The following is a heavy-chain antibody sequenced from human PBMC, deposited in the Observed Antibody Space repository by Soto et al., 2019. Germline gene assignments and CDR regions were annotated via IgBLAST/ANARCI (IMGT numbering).Heavy chain of an antibody. V-gene: IGHV3-30-3*01. CDR1: GFTFSSYA. CDR2: ISYDGSNK. CDR3: ARDYGASDYYYGMDV. Sequence: QVQLVESGGGVVQPGRSLRLSCAASGFTFSSYAMHWVRQAPGKGLEWVAVISYDGSNKYYADSVKGRFTISRDNSKNLLYLKMNRRRAEDTAVYYCARDYGASDYYYGMDVWGQGTTVTVSS. J-gene: IGHJ6*02. D-gene: IGHD4-17*01.